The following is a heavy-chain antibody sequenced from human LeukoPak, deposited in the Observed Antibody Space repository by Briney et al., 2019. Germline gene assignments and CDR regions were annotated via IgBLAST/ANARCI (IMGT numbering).Heavy chain of an antibody. D-gene: IGHD4-17*01. Sequence: SETLSLTRAVSGDSFSIHYWTWIRQSPGTGLEWIGYISHIGRTNYNPSLKSRVTISIDTSKNQFSLKLRSVTAADTAVYYCARDLVTVTKGFDIWGQGTMVSVSS. CDR2: ISHIGRT. CDR1: GDSFSIHY. CDR3: ARDLVTVTKGFDI. J-gene: IGHJ3*02. V-gene: IGHV4-59*11.